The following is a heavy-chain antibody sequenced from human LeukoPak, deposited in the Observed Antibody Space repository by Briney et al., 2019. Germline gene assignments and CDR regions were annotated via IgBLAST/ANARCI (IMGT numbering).Heavy chain of an antibody. J-gene: IGHJ4*02. V-gene: IGHV4-4*02. Sequence: SETLSLTCAVSGVSITSSPWWSCVRQPPGKGLEWLGEINQSGRANYSPSLESRVTMSIDKSRNQFSLSLASVTAADTAVYYCTRLKVLDITWWPADYWGPGTLVTVSS. CDR1: GVSITSSPW. CDR2: INQSGRA. CDR3: TRLKVLDITWWPADY. D-gene: IGHD2-15*01.